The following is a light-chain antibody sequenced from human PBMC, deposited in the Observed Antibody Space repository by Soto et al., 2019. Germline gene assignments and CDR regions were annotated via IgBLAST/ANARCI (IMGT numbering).Light chain of an antibody. V-gene: IGKV3-20*01. CDR2: GAS. CDR3: QQYGSTPLT. Sequence: ENVLTQSPGTLSLSPGERATLSCRASQSVSRSYLAWYQHKPGQAPRLLIFGASTRATGIPDRFSGSGSGADFTLIISRLEPEDFEVYYCQQYGSTPLTFGGGTKVEIK. CDR1: QSVSRSY. J-gene: IGKJ4*01.